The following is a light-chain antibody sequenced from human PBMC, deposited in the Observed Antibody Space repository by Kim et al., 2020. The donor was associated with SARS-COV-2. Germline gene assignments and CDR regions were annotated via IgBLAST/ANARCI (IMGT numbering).Light chain of an antibody. J-gene: IGLJ3*02. V-gene: IGLV1-47*01. CDR2: RND. CDR3: AAWDDSLSGWV. Sequence: GQRVTVSCSGSSSNIGRNYAYWFHHLPGRAPKLLIYRNDQRSSGVPDRISGSKSGTSASLAISGLRSEDEADYYCAAWDDSLSGWVFGGGTKLTVL. CDR1: SSNIGRNY.